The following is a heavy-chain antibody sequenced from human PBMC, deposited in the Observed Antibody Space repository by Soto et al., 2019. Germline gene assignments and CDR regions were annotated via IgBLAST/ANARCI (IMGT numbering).Heavy chain of an antibody. CDR1: GFTVSSNY. J-gene: IGHJ3*02. Sequence: EVQLVESGGGLVQPGGSLRLSCAASGFTVSSNYMSWVRQAPGKGLEWVSVIYSGGSTYYADSVKGRFTISRDNSKNTRYLQMNSLRAEDTAVYYCAREDNRVAFDIWGQGTMVTVSS. D-gene: IGHD3-10*01. CDR3: AREDNRVAFDI. CDR2: IYSGGST. V-gene: IGHV3-66*01.